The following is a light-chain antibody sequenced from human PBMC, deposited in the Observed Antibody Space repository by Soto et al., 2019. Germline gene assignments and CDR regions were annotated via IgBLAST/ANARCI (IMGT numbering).Light chain of an antibody. CDR3: SSYTSSSTWV. V-gene: IGLV2-14*01. J-gene: IGLJ3*02. CDR1: SSDVGGYNY. CDR2: EVS. Sequence: QSALTQPASVSGSPGQSITISCTGTSSDVGGYNYVSWYQQQPGKAPKLMIYEVSNRPSGVSNRFSGSKSGNTASLTISGLQAEDEADYYCSSYTSSSTWVFGVGTKLTVL.